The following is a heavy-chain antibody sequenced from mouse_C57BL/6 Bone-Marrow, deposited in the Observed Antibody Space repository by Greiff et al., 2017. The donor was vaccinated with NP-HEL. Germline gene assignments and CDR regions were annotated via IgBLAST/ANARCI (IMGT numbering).Heavy chain of an antibody. CDR2: IYPGDGDT. D-gene: IGHD2-1*01. V-gene: IGHV1-82*01. J-gene: IGHJ3*01. Sequence: QVQLQQSGPELVKPGASVKISCKASGYAFSSSWMNWVKQRPGKGLEWIGRIYPGDGDTNYNGKFKGKATLTADKSSSTAYMQLSSLTSEDSAVYFCARGNYGNYGYWGQGTLVTVSA. CDR3: ARGNYGNYGY. CDR1: GYAFSSSW.